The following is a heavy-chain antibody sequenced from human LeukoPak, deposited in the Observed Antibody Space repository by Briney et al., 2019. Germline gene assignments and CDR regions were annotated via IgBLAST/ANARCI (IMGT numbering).Heavy chain of an antibody. CDR2: INHSGST. V-gene: IGHV4-34*01. CDR3: ARHSLWFGESP. Sequence: SETLSLTCAVYGGSFSGYYWSWIRQPPGKGLEWIGEINHSGSTNYNPSLKSRVTISVDTSKNQFSLKLSSVTAADTAVYYCARHSLWFGESPWGQGTLVTVSS. J-gene: IGHJ5*02. D-gene: IGHD3-10*01. CDR1: GGSFSGYY.